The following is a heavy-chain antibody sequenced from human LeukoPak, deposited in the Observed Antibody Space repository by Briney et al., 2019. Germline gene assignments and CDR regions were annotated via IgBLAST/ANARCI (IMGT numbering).Heavy chain of an antibody. J-gene: IGHJ4*02. D-gene: IGHD3-16*01. V-gene: IGHV3-7*01. CDR3: ARIRGYDYVWGSPDY. CDR2: INKDGTAQ. CDR1: GFTFDRYW. Sequence: PGGSLRLSCEASGFTFDRYWVTWVRQAPGKGLEWVANINKDGTAQYCVDSLRGRFTISRDNAKNSLYLQMNSLRAEDTAVYYCARIRGYDYVWGSPDYWGQGTLVTVSS.